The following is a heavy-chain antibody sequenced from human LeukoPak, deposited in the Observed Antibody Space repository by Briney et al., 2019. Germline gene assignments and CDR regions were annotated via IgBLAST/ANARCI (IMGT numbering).Heavy chain of an antibody. V-gene: IGHV4-39*07. Sequence: SETLSLTCTVSGGSISSSSYYWGWIRQPPGKGLEWIGSIYYSGSTYYNPSLKSRVTISVDTSKNQFSLKLSSVTAADTAVYYCARDPSDDYGDYWGQGTLVTVSS. D-gene: IGHD2-21*01. CDR2: IYYSGST. CDR1: GGSISSSSYY. CDR3: ARDPSDDYGDY. J-gene: IGHJ4*02.